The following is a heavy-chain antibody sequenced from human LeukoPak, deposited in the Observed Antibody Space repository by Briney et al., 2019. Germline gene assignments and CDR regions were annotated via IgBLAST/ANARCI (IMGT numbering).Heavy chain of an antibody. Sequence: GSLRLSCAATGFTVSTNFMSWVRQAPGKGLECVSLIFGGGSTYYADSVKGRFTISRDNSKNTLYLQMNSLRAEDTAVYYCAKTHFDWLLPYYYFDYWGQGTLVTVSS. D-gene: IGHD3-9*01. V-gene: IGHV3-66*02. CDR1: GFTVSTNF. J-gene: IGHJ4*02. CDR2: IFGGGST. CDR3: AKTHFDWLLPYYYFDY.